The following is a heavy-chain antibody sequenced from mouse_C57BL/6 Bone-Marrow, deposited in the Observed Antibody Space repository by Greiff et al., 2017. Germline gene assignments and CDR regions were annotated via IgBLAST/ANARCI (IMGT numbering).Heavy chain of an antibody. D-gene: IGHD1-1*01. CDR2: ISDGGSYT. J-gene: IGHJ4*01. V-gene: IGHV5-4*01. Sequence: VQLVESGGGLVKPGGSLKLSCAASGFTFSSYAMSWVRQTPEKRLEWVATISDGGSYTYYPDNVKGRFTISRDNAKNNLYLQMSHLKSEDTAMYYCARGSTTPEDYWGQGTSVTVSS. CDR1: GFTFSSYA. CDR3: ARGSTTPEDY.